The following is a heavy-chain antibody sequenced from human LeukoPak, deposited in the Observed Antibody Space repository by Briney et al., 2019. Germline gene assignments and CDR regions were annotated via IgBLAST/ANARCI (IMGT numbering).Heavy chain of an antibody. CDR3: ARDDTYYDILTGYYRSPDWFDP. V-gene: IGHV1-18*01. CDR1: GYTFTNYG. D-gene: IGHD3-9*01. Sequence: GASVKVSFKASGYTFTNYGITWVRQAPGQGLEWMGWISTYNGNTKYAQKLQGRVTMTTDTSTSTAYMELRSLRSDDTAVYYCARDDTYYDILTGYYRSPDWFDPWGQGTLVTVSS. J-gene: IGHJ5*02. CDR2: ISTYNGNT.